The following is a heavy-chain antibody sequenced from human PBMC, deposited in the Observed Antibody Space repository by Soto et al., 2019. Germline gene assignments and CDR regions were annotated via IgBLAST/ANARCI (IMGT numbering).Heavy chain of an antibody. CDR2: ISTSGTT. CDR1: GASISSYF. Sequence: SETLSLTCTVSGASISSYFWTWIRQPAGKGLDWIGRISTSGTTNYNPSLRSRLTMSVDTSKNHFSLNLSSVTAADTAVYYCAREAGPDRWFDPWGQGTLVTVSS. J-gene: IGHJ5*02. CDR3: AREAGPDRWFDP. D-gene: IGHD6-19*01. V-gene: IGHV4-4*07.